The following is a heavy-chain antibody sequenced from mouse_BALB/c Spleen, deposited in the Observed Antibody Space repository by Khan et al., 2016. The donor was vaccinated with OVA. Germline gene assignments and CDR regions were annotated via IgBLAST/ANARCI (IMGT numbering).Heavy chain of an antibody. D-gene: IGHD2-4*01. CDR3: ARWGITRAMDY. J-gene: IGHJ4*01. V-gene: IGHV1-37*01. CDR1: GYSFTGYT. CDR2: INPYNGGT. Sequence: EVQLQQSGPEVVKPGVSVKISCKASGYSFTGYTMKWVKQSHGKNLEWIGLINPYNGGTAYNQNFKGKATLTVDKSSSTAYMEVLSLTFEDSAVYYCARWGITRAMDYWGQGTSVTVSS.